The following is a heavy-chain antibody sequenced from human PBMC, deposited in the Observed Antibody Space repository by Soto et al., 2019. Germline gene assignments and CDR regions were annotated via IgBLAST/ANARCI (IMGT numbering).Heavy chain of an antibody. J-gene: IGHJ6*03. CDR1: GGSISSSSYY. CDR3: ARSRARLGFCSSTSCQPLGYYYYMDV. D-gene: IGHD2-2*03. V-gene: IGHV4-39*07. Sequence: SETLSLTCTVSGGSISSSSYYWGWIRQPPGKGLEWIGSIYYSGSTYYNPSLKSRVTISVDTSKNQFSLKLSSVTAADTAVYYCARSRARLGFCSSTSCQPLGYYYYMDVWGKGTTVTVSS. CDR2: IYYSGST.